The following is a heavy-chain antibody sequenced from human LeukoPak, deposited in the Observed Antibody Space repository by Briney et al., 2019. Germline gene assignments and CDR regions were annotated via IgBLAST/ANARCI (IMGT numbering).Heavy chain of an antibody. D-gene: IGHD6-13*01. CDR1: GFTFSSYA. V-gene: IGHV3-23*01. J-gene: IGHJ4*02. Sequence: GSLRLSCAASGFTFSSYAMSWVRQAPGKGLEWVSAISGSGGSTYYADSVKGRFTISRDNSKNTLYLQMNSLRAEDAAVYYCAKEQGQQLVLNPFDYWGQGTLVTVSS. CDR3: AKEQGQQLVLNPFDY. CDR2: ISGSGGST.